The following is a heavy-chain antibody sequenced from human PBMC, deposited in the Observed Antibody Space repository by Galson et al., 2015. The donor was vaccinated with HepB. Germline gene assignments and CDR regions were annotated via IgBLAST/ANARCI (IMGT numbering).Heavy chain of an antibody. V-gene: IGHV3-30*18. J-gene: IGHJ4*02. CDR2: ISYDGSNK. Sequence: SLRLSCAASGFTFSSYGMHWVRQAPGKGLEWVAVISYDGSNKYYADSVKGRFTISRDNSKNTLYLQMNSLRAEDTAVYYCAKDGVRSAFDYWGQGTLVTVSS. D-gene: IGHD3-16*01. CDR3: AKDGVRSAFDY. CDR1: GFTFSSYG.